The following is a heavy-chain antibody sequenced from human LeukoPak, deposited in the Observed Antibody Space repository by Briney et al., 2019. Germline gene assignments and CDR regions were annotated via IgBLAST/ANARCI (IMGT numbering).Heavy chain of an antibody. CDR1: GFTFSSYA. CDR2: ISGSGDNT. J-gene: IGHJ4*02. CDR3: AKTKVPNYYGSGSYVDY. D-gene: IGHD3-10*01. Sequence: GGSLRLSCAASGFTFSSYAMSWVRQAPGKGLEWVSGISGSGDNTYYADSVKGRFTISRDNSKNTLYVQVNSLGTEDTAVYYCAKTKVPNYYGSGSYVDYWGQGTLVTVSS. V-gene: IGHV3-23*01.